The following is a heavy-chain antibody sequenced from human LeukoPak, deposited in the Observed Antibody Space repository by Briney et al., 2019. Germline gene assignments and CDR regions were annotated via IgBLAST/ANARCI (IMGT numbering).Heavy chain of an antibody. Sequence: GGSLRLSCAASGFTFSSYAMHWVRQAPGKGLEWVAVISYDGSNKYYADSVKGRFTISRDNSKNTLYLQMNSLRAEDTALYYCAKDASSSGWYEYFDYWGQGTLVTVSS. V-gene: IGHV3-30*04. CDR2: ISYDGSNK. D-gene: IGHD6-19*01. CDR3: AKDASSSGWYEYFDY. CDR1: GFTFSSYA. J-gene: IGHJ4*02.